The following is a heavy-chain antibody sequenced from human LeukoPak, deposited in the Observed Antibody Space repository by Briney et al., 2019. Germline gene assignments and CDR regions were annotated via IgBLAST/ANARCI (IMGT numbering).Heavy chain of an antibody. CDR3: ARLVATQHLDY. D-gene: IGHD5-12*01. CDR2: IYYSGST. CDR1: GGSISSYY. Sequence: PSETLSLTCTVSGGSISSYYWSWIRQPPGKGVEWIGYIYYSGSTNYNPSLKSRVTISVDTSKNQFSLKLSSVTAADTAVYYCARLVATQHLDYWGQGTLVTVSS. V-gene: IGHV4-59*08. J-gene: IGHJ4*02.